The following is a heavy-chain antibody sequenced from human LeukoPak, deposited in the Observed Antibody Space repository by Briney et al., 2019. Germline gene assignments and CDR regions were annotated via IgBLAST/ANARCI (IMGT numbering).Heavy chain of an antibody. Sequence: ASVKVSCKASGYTFTSYGFSWVRQAPGQGLEWMGWISAYNGNTNYAQKLQGRVTMTTDTSTSTAYMELRSLRSDDTAMYYCARVADTAMVAPADYWGQGTLVTVSS. CDR3: ARVADTAMVAPADY. V-gene: IGHV1-18*01. CDR2: ISAYNGNT. D-gene: IGHD5-18*01. J-gene: IGHJ4*02. CDR1: GYTFTSYG.